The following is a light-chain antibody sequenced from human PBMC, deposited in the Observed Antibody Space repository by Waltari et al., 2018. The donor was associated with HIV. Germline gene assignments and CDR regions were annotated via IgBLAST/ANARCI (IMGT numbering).Light chain of an antibody. CDR2: KDT. V-gene: IGLV3-25*03. CDR1: VFSKQY. Sequence: SSELTQPPSVSVSPGQTATITCSGHVFSKQYPYWYPQKPGQAPVLVIYKDTKRPSGIPERFSGTSAGTTVTLTISGVQAEDEGDYYCQSADTRNTYPPRVFGGGTRLTVL. CDR3: QSADTRNTYPPRV. J-gene: IGLJ3*02.